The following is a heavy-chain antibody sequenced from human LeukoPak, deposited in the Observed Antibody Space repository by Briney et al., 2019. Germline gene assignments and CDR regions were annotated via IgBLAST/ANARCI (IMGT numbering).Heavy chain of an antibody. D-gene: IGHD3-3*01. J-gene: IGHJ4*02. CDR1: GGSFSGYY. CDR3: ARTDYDFWSGYSYYFDY. Sequence: SETLSLTCAVYGGSFSGYYWSWIRQPPGKGLEWIGEMNHSGSTNYNPSLKSRVTISVDTSKNQFSLKLSSVTAADTAVYYCARTDYDFWSGYSYYFDYWGQGTLVTVSS. CDR2: MNHSGST. V-gene: IGHV4-34*01.